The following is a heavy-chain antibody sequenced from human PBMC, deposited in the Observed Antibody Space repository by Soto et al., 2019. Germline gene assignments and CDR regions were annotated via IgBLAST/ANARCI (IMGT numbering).Heavy chain of an antibody. D-gene: IGHD6-19*01. CDR3: AKDPRPGYSSGWYGSYFDY. CDR2: ISGSGGST. J-gene: IGHJ4*02. V-gene: IGHV3-23*01. Sequence: GGSLRLSCAASGFTFSSYAMSWVRQAPGKGLEWVSAISGSGGSTYYADSVKGRFTISRDNSKNTLYLQMNSLRAEDTVVYYCAKDPRPGYSSGWYGSYFDYWGQGTLVTVSS. CDR1: GFTFSSYA.